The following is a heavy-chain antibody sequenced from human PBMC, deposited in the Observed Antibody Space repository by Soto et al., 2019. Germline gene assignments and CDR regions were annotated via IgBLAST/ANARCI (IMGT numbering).Heavy chain of an antibody. V-gene: IGHV3-21*01. D-gene: IGHD3-3*01. Sequence: GGSLRLSCAASGFTFSSYSMNWVRQAPGKGLVWVSSISSSSSYIYYADSVKGRFTISRDNAKNSLYLQMNSLRAEDTAVYYCARDGAVLELNYYYGMDVWGQGTTVTVSS. CDR3: ARDGAVLELNYYYGMDV. J-gene: IGHJ6*02. CDR2: ISSSSSYI. CDR1: GFTFSSYS.